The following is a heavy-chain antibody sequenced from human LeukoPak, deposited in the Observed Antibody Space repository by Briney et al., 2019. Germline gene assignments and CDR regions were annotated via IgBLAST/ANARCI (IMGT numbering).Heavy chain of an antibody. V-gene: IGHV3-53*01. CDR2: LYSGRTT. D-gene: IGHD4/OR15-4a*01. J-gene: IGHJ4*02. CDR1: GFTVSSNY. Sequence: GGSLRLSCAASGFTVSSNYMSWVRQAPGKGLEWVSALYSGRTTYYADSVKGRFTISTDNSKNTLYLQMNSLRGEDTAVYYCARQSSRLTIFDYWGQGTLVTVSS. CDR3: ARQSSRLTIFDY.